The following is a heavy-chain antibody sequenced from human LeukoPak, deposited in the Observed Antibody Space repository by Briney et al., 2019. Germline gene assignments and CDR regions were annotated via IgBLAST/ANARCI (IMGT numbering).Heavy chain of an antibody. D-gene: IGHD1-1*01. J-gene: IGHJ4*02. Sequence: LRLSCVVSGFTVSSNYMSWIRQPPGKGLEWIGYIYHSGSTYYNPSLKSRVTISVDRSKNQFSLKLSSVTAADTAVYYCARIQAFFDYWGQGTLVTVSS. CDR2: IYHSGST. CDR1: GFTVSSNY. V-gene: IGHV4-30-2*01. CDR3: ARIQAFFDY.